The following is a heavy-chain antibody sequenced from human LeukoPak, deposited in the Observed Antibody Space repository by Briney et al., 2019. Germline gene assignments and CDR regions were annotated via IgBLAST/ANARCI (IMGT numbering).Heavy chain of an antibody. CDR3: ARDLKGYSTH. CDR2: ISYDGSNK. V-gene: IGHV3-30-3*01. Sequence: QPGRSLRLSCAASGFTFSSYAMHWVRQAPGKGLEWVAVISYDGSNKYYADSVKGRFTISRDNSKNTLYLQMNSLRAEDTAVYYCARDLKGYSTHWGQGTLVTVSS. D-gene: IGHD5-12*01. CDR1: GFTFSSYA. J-gene: IGHJ4*02.